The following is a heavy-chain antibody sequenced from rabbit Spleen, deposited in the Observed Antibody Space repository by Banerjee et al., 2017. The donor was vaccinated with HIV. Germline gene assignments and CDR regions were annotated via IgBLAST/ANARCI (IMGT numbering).Heavy chain of an antibody. J-gene: IGHJ4*01. CDR1: GFDLSSYYY. D-gene: IGHD2-1*01. Sequence: QEQLVESGGGLVQPGGSLQLSCTASGFDLSSYYYICWVRQAPGKGLEWIACIYTGSGSTYYASWAKGRFTISKTSSTTVTLQMTRLTAADTATYFCARGSATMTMVITGFYLSLWGPGTLVTVS. V-gene: IGHV1S45*01. CDR3: ARGSATMTMVITGFYLSL. CDR2: IYTGSGST.